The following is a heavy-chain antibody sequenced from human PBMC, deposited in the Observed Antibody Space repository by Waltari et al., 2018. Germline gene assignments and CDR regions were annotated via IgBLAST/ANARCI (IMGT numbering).Heavy chain of an antibody. CDR1: GFTFSSYA. Sequence: QVQLVESGGGVVQPGRSLRLSCAASGFTFSSYAMHWVRQAPGKGLEWVAVISYDGSNKYYADSVKGRFTISRDNSKNTLYLQMNSLRAEDTAVYYCARDWVSFDYWGQGTLVTVSS. J-gene: IGHJ4*02. CDR3: ARDWVSFDY. D-gene: IGHD3-16*01. V-gene: IGHV3-30-3*01. CDR2: ISYDGSNK.